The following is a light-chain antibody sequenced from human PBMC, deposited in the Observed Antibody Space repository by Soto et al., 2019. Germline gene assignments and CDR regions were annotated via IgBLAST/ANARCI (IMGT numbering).Light chain of an antibody. V-gene: IGKV3-11*01. J-gene: IGKJ2*02. CDR2: DAS. CDR3: QQRSNWPGT. CDR1: QSVSSY. Sequence: EIVLTQSPATLSLSPGERATLSCRASQSVSSYLAWYQQKPGQAPRLLIYDASNRATGIPARFSGSGSGTDFTHTISSLEPEDFAVYDCQQRSNWPGTFGQGTKLEIK.